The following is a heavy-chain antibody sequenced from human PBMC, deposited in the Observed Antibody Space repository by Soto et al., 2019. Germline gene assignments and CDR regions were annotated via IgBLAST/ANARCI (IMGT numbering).Heavy chain of an antibody. D-gene: IGHD6-6*01. CDR3: AKDRTVAARNFDY. Sequence: GGSLRLSCAASGFAFSNYAMGWVRQAPGKGLEWVSSISTSIDATYYADSVKGRFTISRDDSKNTLYLQMNSLRAEDSAVYYCAKDRTVAARNFDYWGQGTQVTSPQ. V-gene: IGHV3-23*01. J-gene: IGHJ4*02. CDR2: ISTSIDAT. CDR1: GFAFSNYA.